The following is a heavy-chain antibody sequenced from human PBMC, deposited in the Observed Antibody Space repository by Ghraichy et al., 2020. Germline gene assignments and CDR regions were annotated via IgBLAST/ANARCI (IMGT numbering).Heavy chain of an antibody. J-gene: IGHJ4*02. Sequence: GGSLRLSCAASGFTFSSYSMNWARQAPGKGLEWVSSISSSSSYIYYADSVKGRFTISRDNAKNSLYLQMNSLRAEDTAVYYCARARRDYGDYVAGYWGQGTLVTVSS. CDR2: ISSSSSYI. CDR1: GFTFSSYS. D-gene: IGHD4-17*01. V-gene: IGHV3-21*01. CDR3: ARARRDYGDYVAGY.